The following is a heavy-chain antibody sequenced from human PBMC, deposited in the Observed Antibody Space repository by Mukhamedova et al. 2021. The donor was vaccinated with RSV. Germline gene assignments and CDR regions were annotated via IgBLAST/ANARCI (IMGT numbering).Heavy chain of an antibody. CDR1: TFSSHS. Sequence: TFSSHSMNWVRQAPGKGLEWVSSISGNSMYIYYADSVKGRFTISRDNAENSLYLQMNSLRAEDTAVYYCVRGGVTTVGYDYWGQG. CDR3: VRGGVTTVGYDY. D-gene: IGHD4-23*01. J-gene: IGHJ4*02. CDR2: ISGNSMYI. V-gene: IGHV3-21*01.